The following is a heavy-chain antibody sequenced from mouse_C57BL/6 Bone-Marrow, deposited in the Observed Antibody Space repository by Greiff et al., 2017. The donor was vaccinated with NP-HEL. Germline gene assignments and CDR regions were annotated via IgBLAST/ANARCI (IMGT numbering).Heavy chain of an antibody. Sequence: QVQLQQPGAELVRPGSSVKLSCKASGYTFTSYWMDWVKQRPGQGLAWIGNIYPSDSETHYNQKFKDKATLTVDKSSSTAYMQLSSLTSEDSAVYYCASLYLLLAYWGQGTLVTVSA. CDR3: ASLYLLLAY. V-gene: IGHV1-61*01. J-gene: IGHJ3*01. CDR1: GYTFTSYW. CDR2: IYPSDSET. D-gene: IGHD2-1*01.